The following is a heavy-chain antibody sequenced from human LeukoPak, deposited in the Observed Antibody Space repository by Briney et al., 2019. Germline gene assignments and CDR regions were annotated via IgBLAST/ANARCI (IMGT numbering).Heavy chain of an antibody. V-gene: IGHV3-21*01. D-gene: IGHD3-22*01. Sequence: GESLRLSCVASGFTFSSYSMNWVRQAPGKGLEWVSSISSSSSYIYYADSVKGRFTISRDNAKNSLFLQMNSLRAEDTAVYYCARDSDFDSSGYYPYYYYYYNMDVWGQGTTVTVSS. J-gene: IGHJ6*02. CDR3: ARDSDFDSSGYYPYYYYYYNMDV. CDR1: GFTFSSYS. CDR2: ISSSSSYI.